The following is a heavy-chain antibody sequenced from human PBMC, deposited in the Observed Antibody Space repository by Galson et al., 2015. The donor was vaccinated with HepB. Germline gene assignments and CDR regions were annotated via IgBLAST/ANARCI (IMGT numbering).Heavy chain of an antibody. D-gene: IGHD3-22*01. CDR1: GFTFGDYA. CDR3: TIGYYYDSSGYYYVGYFQH. CDR2: IRSKAYGGTT. J-gene: IGHJ1*01. V-gene: IGHV3-49*03. Sequence: SLRLSCAASGFTFGDYAMSWFRQAPGKGLEWVGFIRSKAYGGTTEYAASVKGRFTISRDDSKSTAYLQMNSLKTEDTAVYYCTIGYYYDSSGYYYVGYFQHWGQGTLVTVSS.